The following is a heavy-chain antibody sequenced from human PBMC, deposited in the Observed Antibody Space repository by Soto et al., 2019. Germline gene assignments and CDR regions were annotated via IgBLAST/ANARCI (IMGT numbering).Heavy chain of an antibody. CDR2: IKSKIDGGTT. V-gene: IGHV3-15*01. CDR1: GFSFTNGW. CDR3: TTESTQRFCDGGPCYTLQTKIHDS. J-gene: IGHJ4*02. Sequence: EVQLVESGGGLVKPGGSLRLSCAASGFSFTNGWMSWVRQAPGKGLEWVGRIKSKIDGGTTDFSAPVKGRFTISRDDSKDTLYLQINSLKTEDTAVYYCTTESTQRFCDGGPCYTLQTKIHDSWGQGTLVTVSS. D-gene: IGHD2-15*01.